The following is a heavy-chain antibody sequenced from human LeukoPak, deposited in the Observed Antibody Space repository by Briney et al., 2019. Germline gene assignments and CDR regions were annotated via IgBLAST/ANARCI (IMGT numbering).Heavy chain of an antibody. CDR1: EFTFSSYW. D-gene: IGHD4-11*01. CDR2: INSDGSTT. V-gene: IGHV3-74*03. Sequence: GSLRLSCVASEFTFSSYWMHWVRQAPGEGLVWVPVINSDGSTTLYADSVKGRFTISRDNAKNTLYLQMNSLRAEDTAVYYCAGLRGKITTIDYWGQGTLVTVSS. CDR3: AGLRGKITTIDY. J-gene: IGHJ4*02.